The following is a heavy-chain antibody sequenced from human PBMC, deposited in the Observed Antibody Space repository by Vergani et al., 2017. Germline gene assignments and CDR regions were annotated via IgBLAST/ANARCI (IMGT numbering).Heavy chain of an antibody. Sequence: QVQLVQSGAEVKKPGSSVKVSCEASGGTFSSYAISWVRQAPGQGLEWMGGIIPIFGTANYAQKFQGRVTITADESTSTAYMELSSLRSEDTAVYYCARGAPYSYGPPGYYGMDVWGQGTTVTVSS. CDR2: IIPIFGTA. V-gene: IGHV1-69*12. D-gene: IGHD5-18*01. CDR3: ARGAPYSYGPPGYYGMDV. CDR1: GGTFSSYA. J-gene: IGHJ6*02.